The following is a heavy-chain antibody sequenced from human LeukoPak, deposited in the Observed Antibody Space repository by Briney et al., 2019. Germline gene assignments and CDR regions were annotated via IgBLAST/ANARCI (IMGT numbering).Heavy chain of an antibody. V-gene: IGHV3-9*01. CDR2: ISWNSGSI. CDR3: AKGVHYYDSSGXTLYWYFDL. Sequence: GGSLRLSCAASGFTFDDYAMHWVRQAPGKGLEWVSGISWNSGSIGYADSVKGRFTISRDNAKNSLYLQMNSLRAEDTALYYCAKGVHYYDSSGXTLYWYFDLWGRGTLVTVS. D-gene: IGHD3-22*01. J-gene: IGHJ2*01. CDR1: GFTFDDYA.